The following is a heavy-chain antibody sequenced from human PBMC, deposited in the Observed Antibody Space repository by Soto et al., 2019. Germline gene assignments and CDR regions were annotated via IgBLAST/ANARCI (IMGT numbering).Heavy chain of an antibody. Sequence: GASVKVSCKASGYTFTGYYMHWVRQAPGQGLEWMGWINPNSGGTNYAQKFQGRVTMTRDTSISTAYMELSRLRSDDTAVYYCARDGSGYSGYDWDCYGMDVWGQWTTVTVSS. CDR3: ARDGSGYSGYDWDCYGMDV. V-gene: IGHV1-2*02. CDR2: INPNSGGT. D-gene: IGHD5-12*01. J-gene: IGHJ6*02. CDR1: GYTFTGYY.